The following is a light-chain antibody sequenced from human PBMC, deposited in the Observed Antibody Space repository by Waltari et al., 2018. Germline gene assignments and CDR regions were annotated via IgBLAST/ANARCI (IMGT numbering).Light chain of an antibody. Sequence: QSVLTQPPSASGTPGQRVTISCSGSSSNIGTYYVSWYHQLPGTAPKLLIYRNNQRPSGVPDRFSGSKSGTSASLAISGLRSEDEADYYCAVWDDSLTGQVIFGGGTKLTVL. CDR1: SSNIGTYY. CDR2: RNN. V-gene: IGLV1-47*01. J-gene: IGLJ2*01. CDR3: AVWDDSLTGQVI.